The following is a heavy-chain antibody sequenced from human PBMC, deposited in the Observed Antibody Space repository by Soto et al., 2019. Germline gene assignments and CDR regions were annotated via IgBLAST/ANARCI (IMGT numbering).Heavy chain of an antibody. CDR3: ARGGVGGDGGLFDY. Sequence: QLQLQESGSGLVKPSQTLSLTCAVSGGSISSGGYSWSWIRQPPGKGLEWIGYIYHSGSTYYNPSLRRRVTRSVDRSKNQFSLKLSAVTAADTAVYYCARGGVGGDGGLFDYWGQGTLVTVSS. J-gene: IGHJ4*02. CDR1: GGSISSGGYS. CDR2: IYHSGST. V-gene: IGHV4-30-2*01. D-gene: IGHD1-26*01.